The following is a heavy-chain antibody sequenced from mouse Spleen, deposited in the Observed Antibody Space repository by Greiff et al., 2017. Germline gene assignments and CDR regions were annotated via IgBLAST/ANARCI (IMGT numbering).Heavy chain of an antibody. J-gene: IGHJ2*01. V-gene: IGHV1-82*01. CDR2: IDPYDSET. CDR3: ARGITTVVEDY. Sequence: VKLVESGPELVKPGASVTISCKASGYAFSSSWMNWVKQRPEQGLEWIGRIDPYDSETHYNQKFKDKAILTVDKSSSTAYMQLSSLTSEDSAVYYCARGITTVVEDYWGQGTTLTVSS. CDR1: GYAFSSSW. D-gene: IGHD1-1*01.